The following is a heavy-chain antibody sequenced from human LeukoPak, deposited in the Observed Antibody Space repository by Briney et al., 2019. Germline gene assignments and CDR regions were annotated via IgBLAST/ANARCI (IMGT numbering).Heavy chain of an antibody. J-gene: IGHJ4*02. CDR1: GFTFSRFN. D-gene: IGHD2-8*01. CDR3: ARDGTNGYPDY. CDR2: ISTTGTI. V-gene: IGHV3-48*01. Sequence: GGSLRLSCAASGFTFSRFNMNWLRQAPGKGLEWLSYISTTGTIYYAESVKGRFSISRDNAKNSLYLQMNSLRAEDTAVYYCARDGTNGYPDYWGQGTLVTVSS.